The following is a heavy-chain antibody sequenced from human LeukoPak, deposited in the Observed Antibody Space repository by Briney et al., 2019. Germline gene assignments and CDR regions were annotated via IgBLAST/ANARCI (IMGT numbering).Heavy chain of an antibody. V-gene: IGHV1-2*02. D-gene: IGHD6-13*01. J-gene: IGHJ4*02. CDR1: GYTFTGYY. CDR3: ARDLGSSSWYFVY. Sequence: GASVKVSCKASGYTFTGYYMHWVRQAPGQGLEWMGWINPNSGGTNYAQKFQGRVTMTRDTSISTAYMELSRLRSDDTAVYYCARDLGSSSWYFVYWGQGTLVTVSS. CDR2: INPNSGGT.